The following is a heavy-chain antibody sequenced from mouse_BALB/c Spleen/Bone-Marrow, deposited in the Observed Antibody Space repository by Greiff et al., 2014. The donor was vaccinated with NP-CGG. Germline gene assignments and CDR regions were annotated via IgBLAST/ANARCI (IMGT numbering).Heavy chain of an antibody. CDR2: IYPGGGNT. Sequence: VQRVESGPELVKPGASVKISCKASGYTFTDYYINWVKQKPGQGLEWIGWIYPGGGNTKYNEKFKGKATLTVDTSSSTAYMQLSSLTSEDTAVYSCARPPYYYGSSYYWYFDVWGAGTTVTVSS. V-gene: IGHV1-84*02. D-gene: IGHD1-1*01. CDR1: GYTFTDYY. CDR3: ARPPYYYGSSYYWYFDV. J-gene: IGHJ1*01.